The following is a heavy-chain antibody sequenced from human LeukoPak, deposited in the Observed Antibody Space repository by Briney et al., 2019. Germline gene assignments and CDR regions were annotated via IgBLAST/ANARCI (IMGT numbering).Heavy chain of an antibody. V-gene: IGHV4-34*01. CDR3: ARGVRVTMIVDANDAFDI. CDR1: GGSFSGYY. J-gene: IGHJ3*02. CDR2: INHSGST. D-gene: IGHD3-22*01. Sequence: SETLSLTCAVYGGSFSGYYWSWLRQPPGKGLEWIGEINHSGSTNYNPSLKSRVTISLDTSKNQFSLKLRSVTAADTAVYYCARGVRVTMIVDANDAFDIWGQGTMVTVSS.